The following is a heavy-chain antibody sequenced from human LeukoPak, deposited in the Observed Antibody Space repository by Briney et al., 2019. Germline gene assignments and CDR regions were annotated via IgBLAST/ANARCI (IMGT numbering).Heavy chain of an antibody. J-gene: IGHJ4*02. CDR1: GYTFTSYG. Sequence: ASVTVSCKASGYTFTSYGISWVRQAPGQGLEWMGWISAYNGNTNYAQKLQGRVTMTTDTSTSTAYMELRSLRPDDTAVYYCASNHRSYGDHVLDYWGQGTLVTVSS. CDR3: ASNHRSYGDHVLDY. CDR2: ISAYNGNT. D-gene: IGHD4-17*01. V-gene: IGHV1-18*01.